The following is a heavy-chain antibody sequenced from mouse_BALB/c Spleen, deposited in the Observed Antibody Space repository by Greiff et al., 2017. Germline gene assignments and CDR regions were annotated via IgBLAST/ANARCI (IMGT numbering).Heavy chain of an antibody. CDR1: GFAFSSYD. CDR2: ISSGGGST. CDR3: ARHYYGSSYYCDY. J-gene: IGHJ2*01. Sequence: EVKLMESGGGLVQPGGSLKLSCAASGFAFSSYDMSWVRQTPEKRLEWVAYISSGGGSTYYPDTVKGRFTISRDNAKNTLYLQMSSLKSEDTAMYYCARHYYGSSYYCDYWGQGTTLTVSS. V-gene: IGHV5-12-1*01. D-gene: IGHD1-1*01.